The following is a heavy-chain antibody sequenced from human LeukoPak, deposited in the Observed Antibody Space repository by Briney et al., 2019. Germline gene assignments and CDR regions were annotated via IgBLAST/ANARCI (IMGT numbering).Heavy chain of an antibody. V-gene: IGHV3-23*01. CDR3: AKDPAVGLDYYDSSGYYS. J-gene: IGHJ4*02. CDR1: GFTFSGYA. CDR2: ISGSGGST. D-gene: IGHD3-22*01. Sequence: GGSLRLSCAASGFTFSGYAMSWVRQAPGKGLEWVSAISGSGGSTYYADSVKGRFTISRDNSKNTLYLQMNSLRAEDTAVYYCAKDPAVGLDYYDSSGYYSWGQGTLVTVSS.